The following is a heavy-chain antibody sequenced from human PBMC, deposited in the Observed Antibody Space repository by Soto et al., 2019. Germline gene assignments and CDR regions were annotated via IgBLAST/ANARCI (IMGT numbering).Heavy chain of an antibody. V-gene: IGHV4-30-4*01. CDR3: ARSLMDYGGNSQTFDY. CDR2: IYYSGST. D-gene: IGHD4-17*01. CDR1: GGSISSGDYY. J-gene: IGHJ4*02. Sequence: PSETLSLTCTVSGGSISSGDYYWSWIRQPPGKGLEWIGYIYYSGSTYYNPSLKSRVTISVDTSKNQFSLKLSSVTAADTAVYYCARSLMDYGGNSQTFDYWGQGTLVTVSS.